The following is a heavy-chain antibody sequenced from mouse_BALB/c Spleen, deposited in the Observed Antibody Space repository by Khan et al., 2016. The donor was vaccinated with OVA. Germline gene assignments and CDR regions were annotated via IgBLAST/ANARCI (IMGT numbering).Heavy chain of an antibody. CDR1: GYTFTAYD. D-gene: IGHD2-4*01. CDR2: IYPGDGDT. J-gene: IGHJ4*01. V-gene: IGHV1S56*01. CDR3: AREGLRRVGMDY. Sequence: QVQLQQSGPELVKPGALVKISCKASGYTFTAYDINWVKQRPGQGLEWIGWIYPGDGDTRYNENFKGKATLTADKSSNPAYLQLIRMTDEDSAVYCGAREGLRRVGMDYWGQGTSVSVAS.